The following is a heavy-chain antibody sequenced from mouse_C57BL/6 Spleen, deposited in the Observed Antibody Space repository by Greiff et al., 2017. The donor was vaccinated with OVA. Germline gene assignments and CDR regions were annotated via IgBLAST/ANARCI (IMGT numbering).Heavy chain of an antibody. CDR2: IHPNSGST. CDR3: ACYGYDYAMDY. D-gene: IGHD2-2*01. Sequence: QVQLKQPGAELVKPGASVKLSCKASGYTFTSYWMHWVKQRPGQGLEWIGMIHPNSGSTNYNEKFKSKATLTVDKSSSTAYMQLSSLTSEDSAVYYCACYGYDYAMDYWGQGTSVTVSS. V-gene: IGHV1-64*01. CDR1: GYTFTSYW. J-gene: IGHJ4*01.